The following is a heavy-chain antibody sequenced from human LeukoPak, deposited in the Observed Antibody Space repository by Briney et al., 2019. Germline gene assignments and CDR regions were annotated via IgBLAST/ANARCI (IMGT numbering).Heavy chain of an antibody. CDR3: AGHRGSSTEFDY. V-gene: IGHV4-34*01. D-gene: IGHD6-6*01. Sequence: PSETLSLTCAVYGGSFSGYYWSWIRQPPGKGLEWIGEINHSGSTNYNPSLKSRVTISVGTSKNQFSLKLSSVTAADTAVYYCAGHRGSSTEFDYWGQGTLVTVSS. J-gene: IGHJ4*02. CDR2: INHSGST. CDR1: GGSFSGYY.